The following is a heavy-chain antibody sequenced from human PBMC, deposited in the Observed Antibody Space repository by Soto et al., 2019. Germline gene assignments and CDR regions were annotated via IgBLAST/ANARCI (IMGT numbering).Heavy chain of an antibody. CDR2: IWYDGSNK. D-gene: IGHD6-13*01. V-gene: IGHV3-33*01. Sequence: PGGSLRLSCAASGFTFSSYGMHWVRQAPGKGLEWVAVIWYDGSNKYYADSVKGRFTISRDNSKNTLYLQMNSLRAEDTVVYYCARGFESGSRWYYYYYGMDVWGQGTKVTVS. J-gene: IGHJ6*02. CDR1: GFTFSSYG. CDR3: ARGFESGSRWYYYYYGMDV.